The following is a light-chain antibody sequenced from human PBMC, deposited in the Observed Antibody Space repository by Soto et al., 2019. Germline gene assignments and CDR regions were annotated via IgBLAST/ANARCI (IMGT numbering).Light chain of an antibody. Sequence: EIVMTQSPVTLSVFLGERATLSCRASQSVSINLACYQQKAGQPPRLLIYGASTRATGIPARFSGSGSGTEFTLTISGLQSEDFAVYYCQQYNNWPLTFGQGTRLEIK. CDR3: QQYNNWPLT. CDR2: GAS. V-gene: IGKV3D-15*01. CDR1: QSVSIN. J-gene: IGKJ5*01.